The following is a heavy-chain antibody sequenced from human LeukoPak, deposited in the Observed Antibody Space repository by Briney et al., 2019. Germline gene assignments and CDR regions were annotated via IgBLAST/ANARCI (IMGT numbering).Heavy chain of an antibody. Sequence: SVKVSCKASGGTFSSYAISWVRQAPGQGLEWMGGIIPIFGTANYAQKFQGRVTVTADESTSTAYMELSSLRSEDTAVYYCARDRAARFRRYFDYWGQGTLVTVSS. V-gene: IGHV1-69*13. CDR1: GGTFSSYA. CDR2: IIPIFGTA. D-gene: IGHD6-6*01. J-gene: IGHJ4*02. CDR3: ARDRAARFRRYFDY.